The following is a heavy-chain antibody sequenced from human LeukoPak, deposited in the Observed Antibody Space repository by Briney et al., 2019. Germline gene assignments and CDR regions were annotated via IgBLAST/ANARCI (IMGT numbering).Heavy chain of an antibody. CDR1: GASISSTKW. Sequence: VILRETLSLTCAISGASISSTKWWIWVRQPPGKGLEWIGEMHHSGRTNYNPSLKSRITISVDKSKNQVFLRLNSVAAADTALYYCARAQEGCSRASCYLEPWGQGTLVTVSS. V-gene: IGHV4-4*03. CDR3: ARAQEGCSRASCYLEP. D-gene: IGHD2-2*01. J-gene: IGHJ5*02. CDR2: MHHSGRT.